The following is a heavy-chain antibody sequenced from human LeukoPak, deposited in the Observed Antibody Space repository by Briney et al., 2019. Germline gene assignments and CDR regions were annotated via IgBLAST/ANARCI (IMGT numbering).Heavy chain of an antibody. CDR2: ISSSGSTI. CDR1: GFTFSSYE. CDR3: ARVYYDFWSGYRAFDY. V-gene: IGHV3-48*03. Sequence: PGGSLRLSCAASGFTFSSYEMNWVRQAPGKGLEWVSYISSSGSTIYYADSVKGRFTISRDNAKNSLYLQMNSLRAEDTAVYYCARVYYDFWSGYRAFDYWGQGTLVTVSS. D-gene: IGHD3-3*01. J-gene: IGHJ4*02.